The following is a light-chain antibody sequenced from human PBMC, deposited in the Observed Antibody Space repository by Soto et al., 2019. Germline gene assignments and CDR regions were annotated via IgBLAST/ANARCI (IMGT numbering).Light chain of an antibody. V-gene: IGKV3-11*01. CDR1: QSVSIY. Sequence: ENVLTQSPVTLSLSPGERATLSCRASQSVSIYLAWYQHRPGQAPRLLIYDASTRAPGIPARFSGSGSGTDFTLTISSLEPEDFAVYYCQQRFTWPLTFGGGTKVEIK. J-gene: IGKJ4*01. CDR3: QQRFTWPLT. CDR2: DAS.